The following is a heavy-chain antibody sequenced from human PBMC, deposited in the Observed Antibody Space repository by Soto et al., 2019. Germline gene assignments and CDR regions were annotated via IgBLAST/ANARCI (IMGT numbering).Heavy chain of an antibody. CDR3: ARLVKGKMATTGPPTK. CDR1: GYSFTSYW. J-gene: IGHJ4*02. CDR2: IDPSDSYT. D-gene: IGHD1-1*01. V-gene: IGHV5-10-1*01. Sequence: PGESLKISCKGSGYSFTSYWISWVRQMPGKGLEWMGRIDPSDSYTNYSPSFQGHVTISADKSISTAYLQWSSLKASDTAMFYCARLVKGKMATTGPPTKWGQGTLVTVSS.